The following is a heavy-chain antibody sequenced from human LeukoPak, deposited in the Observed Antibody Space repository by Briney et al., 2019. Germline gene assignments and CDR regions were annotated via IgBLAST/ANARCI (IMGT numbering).Heavy chain of an antibody. CDR1: GFTFSSYE. J-gene: IGHJ6*03. CDR3: ARDEITMIAPNYYYYMDV. D-gene: IGHD3-22*01. CDR2: IYSGGST. Sequence: SGGSLRLSCAASGFTFSSYEMNWVRQAPGKGLEWVSVIYSGGSTYYADSVKGRFTISRDNSKNTLYLQMNSLRAEDTAVYYCARDEITMIAPNYYYYMDVWGKGTTVTISS. V-gene: IGHV3-66*01.